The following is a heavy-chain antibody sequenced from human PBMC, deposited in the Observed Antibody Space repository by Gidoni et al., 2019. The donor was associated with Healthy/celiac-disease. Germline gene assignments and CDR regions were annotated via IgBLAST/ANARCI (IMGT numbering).Heavy chain of an antibody. Sequence: EVQLLESGGGLVQPGGSLRLSCAASGFTFSRYAMSWVRQAPGKGLEWVSAISGSGGSTYYADSVKGRFTISRDNSKNTLYLQMNSLRAEDTAVYYCAKDGVDYYGSGSYYFPIDYWGQGTLVTVSS. J-gene: IGHJ4*02. CDR1: GFTFSRYA. V-gene: IGHV3-23*01. D-gene: IGHD3-10*01. CDR3: AKDGVDYYGSGSYYFPIDY. CDR2: ISGSGGST.